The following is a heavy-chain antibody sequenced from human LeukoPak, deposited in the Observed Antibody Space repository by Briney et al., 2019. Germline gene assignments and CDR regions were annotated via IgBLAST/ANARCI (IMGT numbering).Heavy chain of an antibody. CDR1: GGSSSSYY. CDR3: ARAVTTKWDYYYMDV. Sequence: SETLSLTCAVYGGSSSSYYWSWIRQPPGKGLEWIGEINHSGNTSYKPSLKSRVTISVDTSKNQFSLKLSSVTAADTAVYYCARAVTTKWDYYYMDVWGKGTTVTVSS. V-gene: IGHV4-34*01. CDR2: INHSGNT. D-gene: IGHD4-17*01. J-gene: IGHJ6*03.